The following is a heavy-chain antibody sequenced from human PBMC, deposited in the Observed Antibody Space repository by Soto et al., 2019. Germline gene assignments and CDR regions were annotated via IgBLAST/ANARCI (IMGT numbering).Heavy chain of an antibody. V-gene: IGHV3-13*01. CDR1: GFTFSSYD. CDR2: IGTAGDT. D-gene: IGHD1-1*01. J-gene: IGHJ6*02. Sequence: VGSLRLSCAASGFTFSSYDMHWVRQATGKGLEWVSAIGTAGDTYYPGSVKGRFTISRENAKNSLYLQMNSLRAGDTAVYYCARYRDHYYGMDVWGQGTTVTVSS. CDR3: ARYRDHYYGMDV.